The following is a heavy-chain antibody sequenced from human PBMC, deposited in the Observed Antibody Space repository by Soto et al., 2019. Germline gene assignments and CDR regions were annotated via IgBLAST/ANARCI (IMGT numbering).Heavy chain of an antibody. Sequence: GGSLRLSCAASGFTFSDYYMSWIRQAPGKGLEWVSSISKSGSTIHYADSVKGRFTVSRDNAKKSVYLQMNSLRVEDMAVYYCARETPLVAVTPEFDYWGQGTRVTVSS. CDR3: ARETPLVAVTPEFDY. D-gene: IGHD2-15*01. V-gene: IGHV3-11*01. J-gene: IGHJ4*02. CDR1: GFTFSDYY. CDR2: ISKSGSTI.